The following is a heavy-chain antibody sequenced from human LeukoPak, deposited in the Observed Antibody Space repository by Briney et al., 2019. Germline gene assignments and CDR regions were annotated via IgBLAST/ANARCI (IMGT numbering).Heavy chain of an antibody. D-gene: IGHD6-13*01. V-gene: IGHV3-48*01. Sequence: GGSLRLSCAASGFTFSSYSKNWVRQAPGEGLEWVSYISSSSSTIYYADSVKGRFTISRDNAKNSLYLQMNSLRAEDTAVYYCARVSIAAAGHWGQGIMVTVSS. CDR2: ISSSSSTI. J-gene: IGHJ4*02. CDR3: ARVSIAAAGH. CDR1: GFTFSSYS.